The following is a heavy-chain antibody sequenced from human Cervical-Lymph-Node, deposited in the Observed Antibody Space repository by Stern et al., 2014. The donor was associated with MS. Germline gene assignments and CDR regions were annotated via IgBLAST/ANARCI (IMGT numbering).Heavy chain of an antibody. V-gene: IGHV3-74*03. CDR2: INRDGTTI. CDR1: GFTFRHYW. D-gene: IGHD3-10*01. J-gene: IGHJ4*02. Sequence: VQLVQSGGGLVQPGGSLRLSCVASGFTFRHYWMHWVRQGQGKGQVWVARINRDGTTITHADSVKGRFTISRDNAKNTLYLQMNSLRVEDTAVYYCTKDTYGPEDYWGQGTSVTVSS. CDR3: TKDTYGPEDY.